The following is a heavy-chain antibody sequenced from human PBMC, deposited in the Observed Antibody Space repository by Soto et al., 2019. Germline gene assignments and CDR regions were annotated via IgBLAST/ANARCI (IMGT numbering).Heavy chain of an antibody. CDR1: GFTFSSYG. D-gene: IGHD6-13*01. V-gene: IGHV3-33*01. J-gene: IGHJ6*02. CDR3: ARLGPQTDSKENRRYGMDV. Sequence: GGSLRLSCAASGFTFSSYGMHWVRQAPGKGLEWVAVIWYDGSNKYYADSVKGRFTISRDNSKNTLYLQMNSLRAEDTAVYYCARLGPQTDSKENRRYGMDVWGQGTTVTVSS. CDR2: IWYDGSNK.